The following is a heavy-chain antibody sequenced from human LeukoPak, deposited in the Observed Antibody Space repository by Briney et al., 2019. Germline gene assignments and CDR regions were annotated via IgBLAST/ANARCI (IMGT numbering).Heavy chain of an antibody. V-gene: IGHV5-51*01. CDR1: GYSFTSYW. D-gene: IGHD5-18*01. J-gene: IGHJ4*02. CDR3: ARWTVDTAMVTSSPFDY. Sequence: GESLKISCKGSGYSFTSYWIGWVRQMPGKGLEWMGIIYPGDSDTRYSPSFQGQVTISADKSISTAYLQWSSLKASDTAMYYCARWTVDTAMVTSSPFDYWGQGILVTVSS. CDR2: IYPGDSDT.